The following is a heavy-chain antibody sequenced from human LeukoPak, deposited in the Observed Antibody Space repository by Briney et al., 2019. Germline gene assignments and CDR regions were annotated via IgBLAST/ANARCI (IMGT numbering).Heavy chain of an antibody. CDR2: INHSGST. Sequence: SETLSLTCAVYGGSFSGYYWSWIRQPPGKGLEWIGEINHSGSTNYNPSLKSRVTISVDTSKNQCSLKLSSVTAADAAVYYCARPSQGYSYAIDYWGQGTLVTVSS. CDR1: GGSFSGYY. CDR3: ARPSQGYSYAIDY. V-gene: IGHV4-34*01. D-gene: IGHD5-18*01. J-gene: IGHJ4*02.